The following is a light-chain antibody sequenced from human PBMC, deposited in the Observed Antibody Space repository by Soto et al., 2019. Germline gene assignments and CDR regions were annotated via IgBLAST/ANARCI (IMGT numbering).Light chain of an antibody. CDR1: QDIGDY. V-gene: IGKV1-27*01. CDR3: QNYNSAPLT. CDR2: GAS. Sequence: DIQMTQSPSSLSASVGDGVAITCRASQDIGDYLAWYQQKPGKVHKLLIYGASTLQSGVPSRFSGTGSGTEFTLTISSLQPEDVATYTCQNYNSAPLTFGGGTKVE. J-gene: IGKJ4*01.